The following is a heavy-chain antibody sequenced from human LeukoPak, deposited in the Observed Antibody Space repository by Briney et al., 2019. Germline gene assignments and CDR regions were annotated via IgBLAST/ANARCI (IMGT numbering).Heavy chain of an antibody. J-gene: IGHJ4*02. CDR3: ARRWELPYYFDY. CDR1: GGSFSGYY. CDR2: INHSGST. D-gene: IGHD1-26*01. Sequence: SETLSLSCAVYGGSFSGYYWSWIRQPPGKGLEWIGEINHSGSTNYNPSLKSRVTISVDTSKNQFSLKLSSVTAADTAVYYSARRWELPYYFDYWGQGTLVTVSS. V-gene: IGHV4-34*01.